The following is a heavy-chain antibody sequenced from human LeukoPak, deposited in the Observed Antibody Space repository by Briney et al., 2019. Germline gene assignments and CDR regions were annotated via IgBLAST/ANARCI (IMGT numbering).Heavy chain of an antibody. V-gene: IGHV4-34*01. J-gene: IGHJ4*02. CDR2: INHSGST. D-gene: IGHD4-23*01. CDR1: GFTVSTYY. CDR3: ARLGYGGNDY. Sequence: GSLRLSCAASGFTVSTYYMNWVRQAPGKGLEWIGEINHSGSTNYNPSLKSRVTISVDTSKNQFSLKLSSVTAADTAVYYCARLGYGGNDYWGQGTLVTVSS.